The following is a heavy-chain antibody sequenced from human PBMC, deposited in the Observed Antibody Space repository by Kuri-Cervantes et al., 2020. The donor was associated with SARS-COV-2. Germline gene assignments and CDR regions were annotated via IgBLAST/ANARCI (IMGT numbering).Heavy chain of an antibody. J-gene: IGHJ3*02. Sequence: SETLSLTCAVSGGSISSGDYYWSWIRQPPGKGLEWIGYIYYSGSTYYNPSLKSRVTISVDTSKNQSSLKLSSVTAADTAVYYCARHSIPSYAFDIWGQGTMVTVSS. V-gene: IGHV4-30-4*08. D-gene: IGHD3-3*02. CDR3: ARHSIPSYAFDI. CDR1: GGSISSGDYY. CDR2: IYYSGST.